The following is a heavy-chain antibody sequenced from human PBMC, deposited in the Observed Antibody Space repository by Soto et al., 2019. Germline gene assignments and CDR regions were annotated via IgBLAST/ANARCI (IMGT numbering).Heavy chain of an antibody. J-gene: IGHJ4*02. Sequence: GSLRLSCAASGFTFSDYYMSWIRQAPGKGLEWVSYISSSGSTIYYADSVKGRFTISRDNAKNSLYLQMNSLRAEDTAVCYCARDRHSITGTTGGDYWGQGTLVTVSS. D-gene: IGHD1-20*01. CDR1: GFTFSDYY. V-gene: IGHV3-11*01. CDR2: ISSSGSTI. CDR3: ARDRHSITGTTGGDY.